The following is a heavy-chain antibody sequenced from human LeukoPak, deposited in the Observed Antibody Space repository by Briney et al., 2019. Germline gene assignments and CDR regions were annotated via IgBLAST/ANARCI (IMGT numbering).Heavy chain of an antibody. V-gene: IGHV4-59*01. Sequence: PSETLSLTCTVSGGSISSYYWSWIRQPPGKGLEWIGDIYYSGSTNYNPSLKSRVTISVDTSKNQFSLKLSSVTAADTAVYYCARGRCSGGSCSNYYYYYMDVWGKGTTVTVSS. CDR3: ARGRCSGGSCSNYYYYYMDV. D-gene: IGHD2-15*01. J-gene: IGHJ6*03. CDR1: GGSISSYY. CDR2: IYYSGST.